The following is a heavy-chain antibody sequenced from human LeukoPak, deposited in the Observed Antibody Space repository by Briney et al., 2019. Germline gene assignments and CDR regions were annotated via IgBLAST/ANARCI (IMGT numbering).Heavy chain of an antibody. Sequence: GGSLRLSCAASGFTSTNYAMNWVSQAPGKGLEWVSVLIGSSGSTDYADSVKGRFTISRDKSKNTLFLQMNSLRAEDTAIYFCAKGAYDYIEMGYFDSWGQGTLVTVSS. V-gene: IGHV3-23*01. CDR2: LIGSSGST. D-gene: IGHD5-12*01. CDR1: GFTSTNYA. CDR3: AKGAYDYIEMGYFDS. J-gene: IGHJ4*02.